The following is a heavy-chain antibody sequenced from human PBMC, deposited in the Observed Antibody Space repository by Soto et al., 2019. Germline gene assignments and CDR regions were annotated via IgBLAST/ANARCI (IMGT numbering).Heavy chain of an antibody. Sequence: GASVKVSCTASGYTFTGYYMHWVRQAPGQGLEWMGWINPNSGGTNYAQKFQGWVTMTRDTSISTAYMELSRLRSDDTAVYYCARGGVREPHYGMDVWGQGTTVTVSS. D-gene: IGHD3-10*02. CDR3: ARGGVREPHYGMDV. CDR1: GYTFTGYY. V-gene: IGHV1-2*04. CDR2: INPNSGGT. J-gene: IGHJ6*02.